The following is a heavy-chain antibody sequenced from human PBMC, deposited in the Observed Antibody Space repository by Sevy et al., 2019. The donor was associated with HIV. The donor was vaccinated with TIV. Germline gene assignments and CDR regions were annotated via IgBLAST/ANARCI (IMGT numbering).Heavy chain of an antibody. CDR2: IKQDGSEK. CDR1: GFTFSSYW. CDR3: ARVTSPDYSSGGGYLGY. J-gene: IGHJ4*02. D-gene: IGHD6-19*01. V-gene: IGHV3-7*01. Sequence: GGSLRLSCAASGFTFSSYWMSWVRQAPGKGLEWVANIKQDGSEKYYVDSVKGRFTISRDNAKNSLYLQMNSLRAEDTAVYYCARVTSPDYSSGGGYLGYWGQGTLVTVSS.